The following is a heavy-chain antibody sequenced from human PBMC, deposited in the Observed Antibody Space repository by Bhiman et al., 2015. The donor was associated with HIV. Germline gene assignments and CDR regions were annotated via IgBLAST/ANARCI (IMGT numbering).Heavy chain of an antibody. CDR3: AKVTIPRSYLDYFDF. J-gene: IGHJ4*02. CDR1: GFTFSTFG. Sequence: QVLLVESGGGVVQPGRSLRLSCAASGFTFSTFGMHWVRQAPGKGLEWVALLSYDGNNKYYADSVKGRFTISRDNSKNTLYLQMNSLTVEDTAVYYCAKVTIPRSYLDYFDFWGQGTLVTVSS. CDR2: LSYDGNNK. D-gene: IGHD1-26*01. V-gene: IGHV3-30*18.